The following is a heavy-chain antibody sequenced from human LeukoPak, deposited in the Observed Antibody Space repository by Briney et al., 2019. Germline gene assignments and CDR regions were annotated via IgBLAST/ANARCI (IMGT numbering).Heavy chain of an antibody. D-gene: IGHD6-19*01. CDR2: ISWNSGSI. CDR3: AKDSNSVPGYSSGWFDY. J-gene: IGHJ4*02. Sequence: PGGSLRLSCAASGFTFDDYAMHWVRQAPGKGLDWVSGISWNSGSIGYADSVKGRFTISRDNAKNSLYLPMNSLRAEDMALYYCAKDSNSVPGYSSGWFDYWGQGTLVTVSS. CDR1: GFTFDDYA. V-gene: IGHV3-9*03.